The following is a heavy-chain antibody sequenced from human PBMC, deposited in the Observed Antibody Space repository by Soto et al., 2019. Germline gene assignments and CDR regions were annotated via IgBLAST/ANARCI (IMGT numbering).Heavy chain of an antibody. Sequence: GASVKVSCKASGYTFTSYDINWVRQATGQGLERMGWMNPNSGNTGYAQKFQGRVTMTRNTSISTAYMELSSLRSEDTAVYYCARDRAGSSSSAGPYYYYGMDVWGQGTTVTVSS. CDR1: GYTFTSYD. CDR3: ARDRAGSSSSAGPYYYYGMDV. J-gene: IGHJ6*02. V-gene: IGHV1-8*01. D-gene: IGHD6-6*01. CDR2: MNPNSGNT.